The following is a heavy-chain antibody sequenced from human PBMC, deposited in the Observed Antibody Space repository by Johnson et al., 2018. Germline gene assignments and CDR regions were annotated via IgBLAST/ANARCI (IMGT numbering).Heavy chain of an antibody. D-gene: IGHD1-26*01. CDR2: IYYSGST. CDR3: ARVPGVVYIGSSSVAVYI. CDR1: GGSISSGGYY. Sequence: QVQLQESGPGLVKPSQTLSLTCTVSGGSISSGGYYWSWIRQHPGKGLEWIGYIYYSGSTYYNPSLKSRVSISVDPSKNQFSLKLSSVTAADTAVFSCARVPGVVYIGSSSVAVYIWGQGTMVIVSS. J-gene: IGHJ3*02. V-gene: IGHV4-31*03.